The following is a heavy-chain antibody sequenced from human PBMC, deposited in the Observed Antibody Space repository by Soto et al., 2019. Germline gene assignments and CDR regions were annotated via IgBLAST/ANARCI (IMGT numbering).Heavy chain of an antibody. J-gene: IGHJ4*02. D-gene: IGHD6-19*01. Sequence: PGASLKISCKGSGYSFTSYWISWVRQMPGKGLEWMGRIDPSDSYTNYSPSFQGHVTISAGKSISTAYLQWSSLKASNTAMYYCASLLYMSYSSGSLTDYWGQGTLVTVSS. CDR3: ASLLYMSYSSGSLTDY. CDR2: IDPSDSYT. V-gene: IGHV5-10-1*01. CDR1: GYSFTSYW.